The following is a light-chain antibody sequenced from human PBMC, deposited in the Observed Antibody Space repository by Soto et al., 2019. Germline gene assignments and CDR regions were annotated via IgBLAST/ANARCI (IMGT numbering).Light chain of an antibody. J-gene: IGKJ5*01. CDR2: GAS. Sequence: EIVLTQSPGTLSLSPGERATLSCRASQSVSSSYLAWYQQKPGQAHRLLIYGASSSTTGIPDRFSGSGSGTDFTLTISRLEPEDFAVYYCQQYGSSPQITFGQGTRLEIK. V-gene: IGKV3-20*01. CDR1: QSVSSSY. CDR3: QQYGSSPQIT.